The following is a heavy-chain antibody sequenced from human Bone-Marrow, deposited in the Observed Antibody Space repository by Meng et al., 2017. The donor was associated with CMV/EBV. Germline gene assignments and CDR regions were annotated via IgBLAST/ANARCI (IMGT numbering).Heavy chain of an antibody. CDR2: INSDGSST. CDR1: GFTFSSYW. J-gene: IGHJ3*02. D-gene: IGHD6-13*01. CDR3: ARDQGSSWYWGCAFDI. V-gene: IGHV3-74*01. Sequence: GESLKISCAASGFTFSSYWMHWVRQAPGKGLVWVSRINSDGSSTSYADSVKGRFTISRDNAKNTLYLQMNSLRAEDTAVYYCARDQGSSWYWGCAFDIWAQGTMVTVSS.